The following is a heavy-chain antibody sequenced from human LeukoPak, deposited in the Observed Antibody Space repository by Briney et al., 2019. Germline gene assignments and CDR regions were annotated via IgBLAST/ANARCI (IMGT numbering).Heavy chain of an antibody. CDR1: GGTFSSYA. Sequence: SVKVSCKASGGTFSSYAISWVRQAPGQGLEWMGGIIPIFGTANYAQKFQGRGTITAEKYTSTDSMELRSLRSDDSAVYYCARAAYYDFWSGYPESLDYWGREPWSPSPQ. D-gene: IGHD3-3*01. V-gene: IGHV1-69*06. J-gene: IGHJ4*02. CDR3: ARAAYYDFWSGYPESLDY. CDR2: IIPIFGTA.